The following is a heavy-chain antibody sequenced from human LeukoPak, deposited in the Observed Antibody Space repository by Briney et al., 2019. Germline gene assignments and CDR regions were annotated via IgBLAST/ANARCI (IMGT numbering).Heavy chain of an antibody. V-gene: IGHV3-30*02. CDR1: GFTFSNYG. CDR3: AKEGHGDIWSSFDY. J-gene: IGHJ4*02. CDR2: IRYDDITK. Sequence: QPGGSLRLFCAASGFTFSNYGMHWVRQAPGKGLAWVAFIRYDDITKYYVDSVKGRFTISRDNSKNTLFLQMNSMRAEDTAVYYCAKEGHGDIWSSFDYWGQGTLVTVSS. D-gene: IGHD3-9*01.